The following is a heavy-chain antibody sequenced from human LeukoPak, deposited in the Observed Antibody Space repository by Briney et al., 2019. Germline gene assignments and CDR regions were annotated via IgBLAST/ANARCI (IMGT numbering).Heavy chain of an antibody. CDR3: AKDPTHYRVWDYYETIGLSY. J-gene: IGHJ4*02. V-gene: IGHV3-30*02. CDR1: GFTFSSYG. D-gene: IGHD3-22*01. CDR2: IRYDGSNK. Sequence: GGSLTLSCAASGFTFSSYGMHWLRQAPGKGLEWVTFIRYDGSNKYYADSVKGRFTISRDNSKNTLNLHMNSLRAEDTAVYYCAKDPTHYRVWDYYETIGLSYWGQGTLVTVSS.